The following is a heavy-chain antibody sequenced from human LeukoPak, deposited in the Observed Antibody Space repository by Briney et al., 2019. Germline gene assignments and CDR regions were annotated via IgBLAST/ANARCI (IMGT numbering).Heavy chain of an antibody. J-gene: IGHJ3*02. Sequence: SETLSFTCPVSGGSISSGGYYWSWIRQPPGKGLEWIGYIYHSGSTYYNPSLKSRVTISVDRSKNQFSLKLSSVTAADTAVYYCARGAEYDSSGYYSGGAFDIWGQGTMVTVSS. D-gene: IGHD3-22*01. CDR3: ARGAEYDSSGYYSGGAFDI. V-gene: IGHV4-30-2*01. CDR1: GGSISSGGYY. CDR2: IYHSGST.